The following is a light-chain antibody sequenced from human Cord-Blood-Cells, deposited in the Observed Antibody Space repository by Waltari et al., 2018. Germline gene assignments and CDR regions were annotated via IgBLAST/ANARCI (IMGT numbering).Light chain of an antibody. J-gene: IGLJ1*01. CDR3: SSYTSSSTYF. CDR1: SSDVGGSHS. CDR2: EVS. V-gene: IGLV2-14*01. Sequence: QSALTQPAAVSWSPGQSITISCTGTSSDVGGSHSVSWYQQHPGKAPKLIIYEVSNRPSGVSNRFSGSKSGNTASLTISGLQAEDEADYYCSSYTSSSTYFFGTGTKVTVL.